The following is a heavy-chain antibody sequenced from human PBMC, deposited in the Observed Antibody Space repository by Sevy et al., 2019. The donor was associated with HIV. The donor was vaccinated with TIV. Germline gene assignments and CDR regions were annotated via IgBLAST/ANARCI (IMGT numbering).Heavy chain of an antibody. Sequence: GGSLRLSCAASGFTFSSYAMSWVRQAPGKGLEWVSAISGSGGSTYYADSVKGRFTISRDNSKNTLYLQMNSLRAEDTAVYYSAKGAFQLDLLPAVAYWGQGTLVTVSS. CDR1: GFTFSSYA. J-gene: IGHJ4*02. CDR2: ISGSGGST. V-gene: IGHV3-23*01. CDR3: AKGAFQLDLLPAVAY. D-gene: IGHD2-15*01.